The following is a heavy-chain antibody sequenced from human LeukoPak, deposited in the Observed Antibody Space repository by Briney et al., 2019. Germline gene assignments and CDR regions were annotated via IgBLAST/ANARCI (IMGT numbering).Heavy chain of an antibody. D-gene: IGHD3-10*02. J-gene: IGHJ3*02. CDR3: ASGALFGELLGAFDI. Sequence: PGGSLRLSCAASGFTFSRYTMHWVRQAPGKGLEWVAVISYDGSNEYYADSVKGRFTISRDNSKNTLYFQRNSLRAEDSAVYYCASGALFGELLGAFDIWGQGTMVTVSS. CDR1: GFTFSRYT. CDR2: ISYDGSNE. V-gene: IGHV3-30*14.